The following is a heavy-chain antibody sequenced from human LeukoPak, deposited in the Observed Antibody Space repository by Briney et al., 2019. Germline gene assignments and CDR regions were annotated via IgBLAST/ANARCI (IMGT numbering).Heavy chain of an antibody. CDR1: GSSISGYN. D-gene: IGHD3-22*01. CDR3: ARVRGYYASSGYDS. J-gene: IGHJ4*02. Sequence: PSETLSLTCTVSGSSISGYNVSWIRQPPGKGLEWICYICDSRSTNYNPALKSRVTISEDKSKNQISLKLSSVTAEATAVYYCARVRGYYASSGYDSWGQGTLVTVSS. CDR2: ICDSRST. V-gene: IGHV4-59*01.